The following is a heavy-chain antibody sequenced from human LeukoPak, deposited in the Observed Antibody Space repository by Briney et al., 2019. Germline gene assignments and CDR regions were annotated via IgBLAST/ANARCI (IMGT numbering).Heavy chain of an antibody. CDR3: ARGSLYGGSYLYDY. CDR2: ISSSSSYI. Sequence: GGSLRLSCAASGFTFSSYSMNWVRQAPGKGLEWVSSISSSSSYIYYADSVKGRFTISRDNAKNSLYLQINSLRAEDTAVYYCARGSLYGGSYLYDYWGQGTLVTVSS. J-gene: IGHJ4*02. CDR1: GFTFSSYS. V-gene: IGHV3-21*01. D-gene: IGHD1-26*01.